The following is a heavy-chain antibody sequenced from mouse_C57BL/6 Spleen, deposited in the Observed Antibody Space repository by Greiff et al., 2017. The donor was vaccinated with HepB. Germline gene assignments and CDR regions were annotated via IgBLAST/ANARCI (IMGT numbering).Heavy chain of an antibody. V-gene: IGHV1-54*01. Sequence: QVQLQQSGAELVRPGTSVKVSCKASGYAFTNYLIEWVKQRPGQGLEWIGVINPGSGGTNYNEKFKGKATLTADKSSSTAYMQLSSLTSEDSAVYFCARSEDYYSNPAWFAYWGQGTPVTVSA. J-gene: IGHJ3*01. CDR3: ARSEDYYSNPAWFAY. CDR1: GYAFTNYL. D-gene: IGHD2-5*01. CDR2: INPGSGGT.